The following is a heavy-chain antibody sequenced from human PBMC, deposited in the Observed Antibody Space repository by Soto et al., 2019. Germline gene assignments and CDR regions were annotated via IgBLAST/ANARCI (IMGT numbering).Heavy chain of an antibody. V-gene: IGHV3-23*01. CDR3: AKILEVPPYYHYYGMDV. CDR1: GFTFSSYA. D-gene: IGHD2-15*01. J-gene: IGHJ6*02. CDR2: ISGSTGVT. Sequence: GVSLGLSCAASGFTFSSYAMSWVRQAPAKGLEWVSAISGSTGVTYYAESVKGRFTISRDNSKNTVYLQMNSLRAEDTAVYYCAKILEVPPYYHYYGMDVWGQGTTVTVYS.